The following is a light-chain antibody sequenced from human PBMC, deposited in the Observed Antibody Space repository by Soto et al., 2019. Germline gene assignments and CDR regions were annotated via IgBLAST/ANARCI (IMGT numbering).Light chain of an antibody. V-gene: IGKV3-11*01. CDR2: DAS. CDR3: LQRSDWRT. Sequence: VVFTQSPVSLSLSPGERATLSCRASESISRSLAWYQQRTGQAPRLLMYDASNRATGIPQRFSGSGSGTDFTLTISSLEPEDFAVYYCLQRSDWRTFGRGTKVDIK. CDR1: ESISRS. J-gene: IGKJ1*01.